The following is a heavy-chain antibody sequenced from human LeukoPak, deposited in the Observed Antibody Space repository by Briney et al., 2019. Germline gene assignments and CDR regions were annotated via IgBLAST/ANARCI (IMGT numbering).Heavy chain of an antibody. Sequence: SETLSLTCTVSGGSISGPYWSWVRQPPGKGLEWIGDVYYSGSTPQNPSLKSRVTIAVDTSKHQFSLKLRSVTAADTAVYYCARVMGDLASLYHMDVWGKGTTVTVSS. CDR1: GGSISGPY. J-gene: IGHJ6*03. CDR2: VYYSGST. D-gene: IGHD3-16*01. V-gene: IGHV4-59*11. CDR3: ARVMGDLASLYHMDV.